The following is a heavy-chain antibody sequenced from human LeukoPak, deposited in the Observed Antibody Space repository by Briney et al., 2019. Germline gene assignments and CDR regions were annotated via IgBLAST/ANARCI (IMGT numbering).Heavy chain of an antibody. Sequence: GGSLRLSCAASGFTFSSYSMNWVRQAPRKGLEWVSSISSSSSYIYYADSVKGRFTISRDNAKNSLYLQMNSLRAEDTAVYYCARGGAAAAPNWFDPWGQGTLVTVSS. J-gene: IGHJ5*02. D-gene: IGHD6-13*01. CDR2: ISSSSSYI. CDR3: ARGGAAAAPNWFDP. CDR1: GFTFSSYS. V-gene: IGHV3-21*01.